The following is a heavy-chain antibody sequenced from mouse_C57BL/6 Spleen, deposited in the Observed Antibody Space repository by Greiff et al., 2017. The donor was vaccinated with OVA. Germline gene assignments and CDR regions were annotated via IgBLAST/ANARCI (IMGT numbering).Heavy chain of an antibody. V-gene: IGHV1-81*01. CDR1: GYTFTSYG. D-gene: IGHD1-1*01. CDR2: IYPRSGNT. J-gene: IGHJ1*03. Sequence: VQLQESGAELARPGASVKLSCKASGYTFTSYGISWVKQRTGQGLEWIGEIYPRSGNTYYNEKFKGKATLTADKSSSTAYMELRSLTSEDSAVYFGARKTTVVAHWYFDVWGKGTTVTVSS. CDR3: ARKTTVVAHWYFDV.